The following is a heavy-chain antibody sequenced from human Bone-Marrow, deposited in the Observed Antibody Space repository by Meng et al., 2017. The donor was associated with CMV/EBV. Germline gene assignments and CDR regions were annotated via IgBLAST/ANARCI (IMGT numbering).Heavy chain of an antibody. CDR1: GFTFSSYS. V-gene: IGHV3-21*06. Sequence: GESLKISCAASGFTFSSYSMNWVRQAPGKGPEWVSSISSSSSYIFYADSVKGRFTISRDNAKNSLYLQMNSLRAEDTAVYYCARWGPRYLSHYYCDYWGQGMMVTVSS. J-gene: IGHJ4*02. D-gene: IGHD1-1*01. CDR2: ISSSSSYI. CDR3: ARWGPRYLSHYYCDY.